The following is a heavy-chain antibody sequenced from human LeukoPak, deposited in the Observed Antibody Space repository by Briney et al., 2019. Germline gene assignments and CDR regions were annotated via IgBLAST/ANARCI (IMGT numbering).Heavy chain of an antibody. CDR3: ARDGTAHFDY. CDR2: INPSGGST. V-gene: IGHV1-46*01. CDR1: GYTFTSYY. D-gene: IGHD6-13*01. Sequence: ASVKVSCKASGYTFTSYYMHWVRQAPGQGLEWMGIINPSGGSTSYAQKFQGRVTMTRDPSTSTAYMELSSLRSEDTAVYYCARDGTAHFDYWGQGTLVTVSS. J-gene: IGHJ4*02.